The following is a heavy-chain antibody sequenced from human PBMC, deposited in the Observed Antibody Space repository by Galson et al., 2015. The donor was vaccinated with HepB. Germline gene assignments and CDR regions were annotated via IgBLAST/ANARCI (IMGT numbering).Heavy chain of an antibody. V-gene: IGHV3-30*18. J-gene: IGHJ4*02. Sequence: SLRLSCAASGFTFSSYGMHWVRQAPGKGLEWVAVISYDGSNKYYADSVKGRFTISRDNSKNTLYLQMNSLRAEDTAVYYCAKLGGQTFDYWGQGTLVTVSS. CDR1: GFTFSSYG. CDR2: ISYDGSNK. D-gene: IGHD3-16*01. CDR3: AKLGGQTFDY.